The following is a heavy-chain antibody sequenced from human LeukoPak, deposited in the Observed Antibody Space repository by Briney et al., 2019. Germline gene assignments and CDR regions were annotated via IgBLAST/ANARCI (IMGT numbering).Heavy chain of an antibody. CDR3: ARRSSSWYPGWSDP. CDR1: GGSISSSSYY. Sequence: SETLSLTCTVSGGSISSSSYYWGWIRQPPGKGLEWIGSIYYSGSTYYNPSLKSRVTISVDTSKNQFSLKLSSVTAADTAVYYCARRSSSWYPGWSDPWGQGTLVTVSS. CDR2: IYYSGST. J-gene: IGHJ5*02. V-gene: IGHV4-39*01. D-gene: IGHD6-13*01.